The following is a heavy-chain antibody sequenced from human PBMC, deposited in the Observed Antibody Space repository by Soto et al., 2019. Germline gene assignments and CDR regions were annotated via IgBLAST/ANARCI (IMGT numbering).Heavy chain of an antibody. Sequence: QVQLVQSGAEVKKPGASVKVSCRASGYTFTNFGVTWVRRAPGQGLEWMGWISAYTDTPNYAQKFQGRVTMTIDTSTSTAYMDLRSLTSDDTAVYYCARSRGVTNTRRPYYFHSWGQGTLVAVSS. J-gene: IGHJ4*02. CDR3: ARSRGVTNTRRPYYFHS. D-gene: IGHD4-17*01. CDR1: GYTFTNFG. V-gene: IGHV1-18*01. CDR2: ISAYTDTP.